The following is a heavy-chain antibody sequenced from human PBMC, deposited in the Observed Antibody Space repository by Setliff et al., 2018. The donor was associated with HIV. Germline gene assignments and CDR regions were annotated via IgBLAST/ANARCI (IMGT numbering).Heavy chain of an antibody. CDR1: GFMFSSYW. V-gene: IGHV3-7*03. CDR2: INQDGSEK. J-gene: IGHJ4*02. CDR3: ARTSAGGQENDY. Sequence: GESLKISCAASGFMFSSYWMTWVRQAPGKGLEWVANINQDGSEKNYLDSVMGRFTVSRDNAKNSLYLQVNIVRADDTALYYCARTSAGGQENDYWGQGTPVTVSS. D-gene: IGHD3-10*01.